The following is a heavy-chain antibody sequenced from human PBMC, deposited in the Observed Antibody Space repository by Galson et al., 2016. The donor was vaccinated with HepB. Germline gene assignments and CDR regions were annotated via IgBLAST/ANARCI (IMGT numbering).Heavy chain of an antibody. D-gene: IGHD6-19*01. CDR2: IYSGGST. V-gene: IGHV3-53*01. CDR1: GFTFSNFA. J-gene: IGHJ6*02. CDR3: AREAVIAVAGNPHYCGLDV. Sequence: SLRLSCAASGFTFSNFAMSWVRQAPGKGLEWVSVIYSGGSTYYADSVKGRFTISRDNSKNTVYLQMHRVRDEDTAVYYCAREAVIAVAGNPHYCGLDVWDQGTTVTVSS.